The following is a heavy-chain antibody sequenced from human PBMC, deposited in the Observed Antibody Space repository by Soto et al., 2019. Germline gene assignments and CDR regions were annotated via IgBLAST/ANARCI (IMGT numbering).Heavy chain of an antibody. D-gene: IGHD4-17*01. CDR1: GFTFSSYG. Sequence: QVPLVESRGGVVQPGRSLRLSCAASGFTFSSYGMHWVRQAPGKGLEWVAVISYDGSNKYYADSVKGRFTISRDNSKNTLYLQMNSLRAEDTAVYYCARSYGGAKTYWGQGTLVTVSS. J-gene: IGHJ4*02. CDR3: ARSYGGAKTY. CDR2: ISYDGSNK. V-gene: IGHV3-30*03.